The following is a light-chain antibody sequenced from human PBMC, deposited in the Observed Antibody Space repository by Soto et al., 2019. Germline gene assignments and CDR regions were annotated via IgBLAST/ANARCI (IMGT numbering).Light chain of an antibody. CDR1: SSNIGAGYD. Sequence: QPVLTQPPSVSGAAGQRVIISCTGSSSNIGAGYDVHWYKQLPGTAPKLLISGNINRPSGVPDRFSGSKSGTSASLAITGLQADDEADYYCQSYDSSLSGSYVFGTGTKLTVL. V-gene: IGLV1-40*01. CDR2: GNI. J-gene: IGLJ1*01. CDR3: QSYDSSLSGSYV.